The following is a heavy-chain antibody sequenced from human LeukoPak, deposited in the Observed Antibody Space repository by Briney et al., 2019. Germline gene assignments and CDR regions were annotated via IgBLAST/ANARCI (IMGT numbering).Heavy chain of an antibody. CDR2: IYPGDSDT. CDR1: GYSFTSYW. Sequence: GESLQISCQGSGYSFTSYWIGWVRQMPGKGLEWMGIIYPGDSDTRYSPSFQGQVTISADKSISTAYLQWSSLKASDTAMYYCARQGGGYEGYYYYGMDVWGQGTTVTVSS. V-gene: IGHV5-51*01. CDR3: ARQGGGYEGYYYYGMDV. J-gene: IGHJ6*02. D-gene: IGHD5-12*01.